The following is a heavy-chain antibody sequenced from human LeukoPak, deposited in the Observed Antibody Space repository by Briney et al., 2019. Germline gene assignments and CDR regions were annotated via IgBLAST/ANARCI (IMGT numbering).Heavy chain of an antibody. CDR3: ARNNKYYDILTGYSPILYFDY. D-gene: IGHD3-9*01. J-gene: IGHJ4*02. V-gene: IGHV4-59*08. Sequence: PSETLSLTCTVSGGSISSYYWSWIRQPPGKGLEWIGYIYYSGSTNYNPSLKSRVTISVDTSKNQFSLKLSSVTAADTAVYYCARNNKYYDILTGYSPILYFDYWGQGTLVTVSS. CDR2: IYYSGST. CDR1: GGSISSYY.